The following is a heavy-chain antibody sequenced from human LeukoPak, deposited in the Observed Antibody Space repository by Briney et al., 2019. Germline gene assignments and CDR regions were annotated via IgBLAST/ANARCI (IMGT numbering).Heavy chain of an antibody. D-gene: IGHD3-10*01. J-gene: IGHJ6*03. Sequence: SETLSLTCAVYGGSFSGYYWSWIRQPPGKGLEWIGEINHSGSTNYNPSLKSRVTISVDTSKNQFSLKLSSVTAADTAVYYCASVRGIYGSGSYYNIHYYYYMDVWGKGTTVTISS. CDR1: GGSFSGYY. CDR3: ASVRGIYGSGSYYNIHYYYYMDV. V-gene: IGHV4-34*01. CDR2: INHSGST.